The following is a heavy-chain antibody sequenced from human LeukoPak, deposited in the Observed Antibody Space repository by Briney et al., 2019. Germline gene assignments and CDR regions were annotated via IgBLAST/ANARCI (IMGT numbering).Heavy chain of an antibody. CDR1: GLTFSSYA. Sequence: GGSLRLSCAASGLTFSSYAMSWVRQAPGKGLEWVSAISGSDGSTYYADSVKGRFTISRDNSKNTLYLQMNSLRAEDTAVYYCAKMYSSYYFDYWGQGTLVTVSS. V-gene: IGHV3-23*01. CDR3: AKMYSSYYFDY. D-gene: IGHD6-13*01. CDR2: ISGSDGST. J-gene: IGHJ4*02.